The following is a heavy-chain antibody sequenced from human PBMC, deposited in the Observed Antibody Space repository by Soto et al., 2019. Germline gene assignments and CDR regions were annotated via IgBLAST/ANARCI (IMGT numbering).Heavy chain of an antibody. CDR3: ARAGSGSYYNYYYYGMDV. CDR1: GVSISSYY. D-gene: IGHD3-10*01. J-gene: IGHJ6*02. Sequence: PSETLSLTWTVSGVSISSYYWSWIRQPPGKGLEWIGYIYYSGSTNYNPSLKSRVTISVDTSKNQFSLKLSSVTAADTAVYYCARAGSGSYYNYYYYGMDVWGQGTTVTVSS. CDR2: IYYSGST. V-gene: IGHV4-59*01.